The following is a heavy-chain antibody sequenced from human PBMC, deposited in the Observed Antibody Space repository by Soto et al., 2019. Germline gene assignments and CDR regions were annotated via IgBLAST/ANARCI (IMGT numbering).Heavy chain of an antibody. D-gene: IGHD3-10*01. Sequence: EVQLVESGGGLVKPGGSLRLSCVVSGFTFSSYSMNWVRQAPGKGLEWVSSISSSSIYTYYADSVKGRFTISRDNAKNSVYLQMNSLRAEDTAVYYCARDFKESQYYYYCMDVWGKGTTVTVFS. CDR1: GFTFSSYS. V-gene: IGHV3-21*06. CDR2: ISSSSIYT. J-gene: IGHJ6*03. CDR3: ARDFKESQYYYYCMDV.